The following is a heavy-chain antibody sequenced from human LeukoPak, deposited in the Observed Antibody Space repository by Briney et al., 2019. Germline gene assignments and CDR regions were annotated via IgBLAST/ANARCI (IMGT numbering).Heavy chain of an antibody. Sequence: GGSLRLSCAASGFTFSSYWMHWVRQAPGKGLVWVSRINSDVSSTSYVDSVKGRFTISRDNAKNTLYLQMNSLRAEDTAVYYCARGSYSHYGMDVWGQGTTVTVSS. CDR2: INSDVSST. D-gene: IGHD1-26*01. CDR1: GFTFSSYW. V-gene: IGHV3-74*01. CDR3: ARGSYSHYGMDV. J-gene: IGHJ6*02.